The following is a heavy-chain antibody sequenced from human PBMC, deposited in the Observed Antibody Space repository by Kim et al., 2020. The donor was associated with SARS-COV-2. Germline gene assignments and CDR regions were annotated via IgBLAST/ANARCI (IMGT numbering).Heavy chain of an antibody. CDR2: T. CDR3: AITVTTPPFDY. D-gene: IGHD4-17*01. V-gene: IGHV1-24*01. Sequence: TISAQKYQGRVTMTADTSTDTAYMELSSLRSEDTAVYYCAITVTTPPFDYWGQGTLVTVSS. J-gene: IGHJ4*02.